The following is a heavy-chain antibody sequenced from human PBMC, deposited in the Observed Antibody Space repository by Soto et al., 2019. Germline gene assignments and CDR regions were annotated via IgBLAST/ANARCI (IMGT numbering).Heavy chain of an antibody. Sequence: QVQSEQSGPEVKRPGTSVKVSCKASGGAFGRYSVSWVRQAPGQGLEWIGGVIPVFNTSNYSLKFQGRVAIFADLSTSTVFMELRSLRSEDTALYYCARGDEMTAVTIFEYWGQGTLVTVSS. CDR3: ARGDEMTAVTIFEY. D-gene: IGHD4-17*01. CDR2: VIPVFNTS. J-gene: IGHJ4*02. V-gene: IGHV1-69*01. CDR1: GGAFGRYS.